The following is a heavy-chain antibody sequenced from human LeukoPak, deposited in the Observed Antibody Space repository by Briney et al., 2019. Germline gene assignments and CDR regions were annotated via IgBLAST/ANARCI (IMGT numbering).Heavy chain of an antibody. Sequence: GGSLRLSCAASGFTFSSYAMHWVRQAPGKGLEWVAVISYDGSNKYYADSVKGRFTISRDNSKNTLYLQMNSLRAEDTAVYYCAKVGADDSSGSQALDFDYWGQGTLVTVSS. V-gene: IGHV3-30-3*01. D-gene: IGHD3-22*01. CDR1: GFTFSSYA. CDR3: AKVGADDSSGSQALDFDY. CDR2: ISYDGSNK. J-gene: IGHJ4*02.